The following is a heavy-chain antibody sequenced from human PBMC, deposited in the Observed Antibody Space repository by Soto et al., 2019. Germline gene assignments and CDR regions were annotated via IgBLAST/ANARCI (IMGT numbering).Heavy chain of an antibody. CDR3: AKGGGITFGDSDRLFDY. Sequence: EVQLVESGGGLVQPGRSLRLSCAASGFTFDDYAMHWVRQAPGKGLEWVSVIGWRGGIRVYANSVKGRFTISRDNANNSLYLHMTSLRAEDTALYYSAKGGGITFGDSDRLFDYWGQGTLVTVSS. CDR2: IGWRGGIR. V-gene: IGHV3-9*01. CDR1: GFTFDDYA. D-gene: IGHD3-16*01. J-gene: IGHJ4*02.